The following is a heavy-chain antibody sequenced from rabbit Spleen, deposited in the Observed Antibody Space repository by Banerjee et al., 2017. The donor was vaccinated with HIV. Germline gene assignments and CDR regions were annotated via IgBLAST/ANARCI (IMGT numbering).Heavy chain of an antibody. CDR1: GVSFSGSSY. V-gene: IGHV1S40*01. J-gene: IGHJ6*01. CDR3: ARDTSSSFSSYGMDL. CDR2: IDTGSSGFT. D-gene: IGHD1-1*01. Sequence: VESGGGLVKPGTSLTLTCIASGVSFSGSSYMCWVRQAPGKGLEWIACIDTGSSGFTYFATWAKGRFTCSKTSSTTVTLQMTRLTAADTATYFCARDTSSSFSSYGMDLWGPGTLVTVS.